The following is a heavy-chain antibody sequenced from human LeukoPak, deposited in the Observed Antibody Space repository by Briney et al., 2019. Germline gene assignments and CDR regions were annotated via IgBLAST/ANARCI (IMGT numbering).Heavy chain of an antibody. CDR2: INAGNGNT. V-gene: IGHV1-3*01. J-gene: IGHJ4*02. Sequence: GASVKVSCKASGYTFTSSTMHWVRQAPGQRLEWMGWINAGNGNTEYSQKFQGRVTITRDTSATTVHMELSSLRSEDTAVYYCARDLALGIGVVITTVFDYWGQGTLVTVSS. D-gene: IGHD3-22*01. CDR3: ARDLALGIGVVITTVFDY. CDR1: GYTFTSST.